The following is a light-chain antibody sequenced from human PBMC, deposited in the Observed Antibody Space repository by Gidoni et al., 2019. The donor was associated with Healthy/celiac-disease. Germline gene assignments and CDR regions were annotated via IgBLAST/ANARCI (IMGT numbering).Light chain of an antibody. J-gene: IGKJ2*01. Sequence: DIQMTQSPSTLSASVGDRVTITCRASQSISSWLAWYQQKPGKAPKLLIYKASSLESGVPSRFSGSGSGAEFTLTISSLQPDDFATYYCQQYNSYPYTFGQGTKLEIK. V-gene: IGKV1-5*03. CDR2: KAS. CDR3: QQYNSYPYT. CDR1: QSISSW.